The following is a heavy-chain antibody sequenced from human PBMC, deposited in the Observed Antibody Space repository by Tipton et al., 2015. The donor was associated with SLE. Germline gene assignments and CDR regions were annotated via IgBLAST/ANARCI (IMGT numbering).Heavy chain of an antibody. V-gene: IGHV4-30-2*01. CDR1: GGSISSGGYS. D-gene: IGHD5-12*01. CDR3: ARDQVGYSGYTSFYYMDV. J-gene: IGHJ6*03. Sequence: TLSLTCAVSGGSISSGGYSWSWIRQPPGKGLEWIGYIYHSGSTYYNPSLKSRVTISVDTSKNLFSLKLSSVTAADTAVYYCARDQVGYSGYTSFYYMDVWGKGTTVTVSS. CDR2: IYHSGST.